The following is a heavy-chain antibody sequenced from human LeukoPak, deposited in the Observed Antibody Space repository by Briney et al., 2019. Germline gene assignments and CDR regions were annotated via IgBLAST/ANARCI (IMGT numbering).Heavy chain of an antibody. CDR3: ARDHYGDYGHYYYYYMDV. CDR1: GGSISSYY. Sequence: SETLSLTCTVSGGSISSYYWSWIRQPPGKGLEWIGYIYYSGSTYYNPSLKSRVTISVDTSKNQFSLKLSSVTAADTAVYYCARDHYGDYGHYYYYYMDVWGKGTAVTVSS. J-gene: IGHJ6*03. CDR2: IYYSGST. V-gene: IGHV4-59*01. D-gene: IGHD4-17*01.